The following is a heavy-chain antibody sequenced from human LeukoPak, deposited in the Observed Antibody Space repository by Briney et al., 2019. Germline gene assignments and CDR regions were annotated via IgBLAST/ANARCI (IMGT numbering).Heavy chain of an antibody. CDR1: GFTSADIG. D-gene: IGHD1-26*01. CDR3: ARDGSVVGARYMDV. J-gene: IGHJ6*03. V-gene: IGHV3-20*04. Sequence: RGGSLRLASEAYGFTSADIGMSWYRPAPGNGLEWVYGIKLNVGSAGYADSVTGRFTICRDNAKNSLYLQMNSLRAEDTALYYCARDGSVVGARYMDVWGKGTTVTVSS. CDR2: IKLNVGSA.